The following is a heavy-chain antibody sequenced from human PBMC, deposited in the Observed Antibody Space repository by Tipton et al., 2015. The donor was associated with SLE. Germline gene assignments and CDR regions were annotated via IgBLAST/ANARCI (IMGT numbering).Heavy chain of an antibody. J-gene: IGHJ4*02. CDR1: GYTFTSYY. V-gene: IGHV1-46*01. Sequence: QVQLVQSGPEVKKPGASVKVSCKASGYTFTSYYMHWVRQAPGQGLEWMGIINPSGGSTSYAQKFQGRVTMTRDTSTSTVYMELSSLRSEDTAVYYCARGDGYNYVGVSVYFDYWGQGTLVTVSS. CDR3: ARGDGYNYVGVSVYFDY. D-gene: IGHD5-24*01. CDR2: INPSGGST.